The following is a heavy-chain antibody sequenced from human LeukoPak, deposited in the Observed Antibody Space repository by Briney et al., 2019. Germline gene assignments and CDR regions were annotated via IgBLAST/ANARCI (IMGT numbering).Heavy chain of an antibody. Sequence: SETLSLTCAVYGGSFSGYYWSWIRQPPGKGLEWVGEINHSGSTNYNPSLKSRVTISVDTSKNQFFLKLSSVTAADTAVYYCARVKYYYGSRASDIWGQGTMVTVSS. D-gene: IGHD3-10*01. CDR1: GGSFSGYY. J-gene: IGHJ3*02. CDR3: ARVKYYYGSRASDI. V-gene: IGHV4-34*01. CDR2: INHSGST.